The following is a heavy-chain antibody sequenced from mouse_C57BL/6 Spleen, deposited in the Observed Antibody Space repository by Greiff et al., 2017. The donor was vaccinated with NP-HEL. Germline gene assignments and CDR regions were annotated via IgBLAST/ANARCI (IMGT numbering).Heavy chain of an antibody. CDR2: INPNNGGT. Sequence: VQLQQSGPELVKPGASVKISCKASGYTFTDYYMNWVKQSHGKSLEWIGDINPNNGGTSYNQKFKGKATLTVDKSSSTAYMELRSLTSEDSAVYYCAREEGNDGYYDYFDYWGQGTTLTVSS. J-gene: IGHJ2*01. CDR3: AREEGNDGYYDYFDY. CDR1: GYTFTDYY. D-gene: IGHD2-3*01. V-gene: IGHV1-26*01.